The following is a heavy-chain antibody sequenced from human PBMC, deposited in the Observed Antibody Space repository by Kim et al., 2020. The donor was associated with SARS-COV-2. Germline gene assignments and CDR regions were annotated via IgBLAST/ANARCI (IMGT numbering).Heavy chain of an antibody. CDR1: GFTFSSYG. V-gene: IGHV3-30*18. D-gene: IGHD3-22*01. Sequence: GGSLRLSCAASGFTFSSYGMHWVRQAPGKGLEWVAVISYDGSNKYYADSVKGRFTISRDNSKNTLYLQMNSLRAEETAVYYCAKFYDSSGYWPDGVNYWGQGTLFTVSS. J-gene: IGHJ4*02. CDR2: ISYDGSNK. CDR3: AKFYDSSGYWPDGVNY.